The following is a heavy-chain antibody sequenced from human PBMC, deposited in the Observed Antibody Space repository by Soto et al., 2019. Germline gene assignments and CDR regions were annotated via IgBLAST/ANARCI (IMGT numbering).Heavy chain of an antibody. Sequence: SETLSLTCTVSGGSISSYYWSWIRQPPGKGLEWIGYIYYSGSTNYNPSLKSRVTISVDTSKNQFSLKLSSVTAADTAVYYCERSPRMANWFDPWGQGTLVTVSS. CDR2: IYYSGST. J-gene: IGHJ5*02. CDR1: GGSISSYY. V-gene: IGHV4-59*01. D-gene: IGHD5-12*01. CDR3: ERSPRMANWFDP.